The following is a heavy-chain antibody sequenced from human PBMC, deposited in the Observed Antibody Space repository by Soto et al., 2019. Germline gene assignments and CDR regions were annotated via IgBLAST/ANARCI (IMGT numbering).Heavy chain of an antibody. CDR1: GFTFSTYT. CDR2: INGRGNYI. D-gene: IGHD1-26*01. V-gene: IGHV3-21*01. Sequence: GGSLRLSCASSGFTFSTYTMNWARQAPGKGLEWVSSINGRGNYIYYAESVKGRFTISRDNAKNSLYLQMDRLRAEDTALYYCVREDGKVGTNSAFDYWGLGALVTVSS. J-gene: IGHJ4*02. CDR3: VREDGKVGTNSAFDY.